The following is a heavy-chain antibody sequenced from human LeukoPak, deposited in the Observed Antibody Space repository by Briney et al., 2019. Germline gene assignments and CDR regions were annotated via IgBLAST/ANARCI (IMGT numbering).Heavy chain of an antibody. V-gene: IGHV4-59*01. CDR2: IYYSGST. J-gene: IGHJ3*02. D-gene: IGHD2-2*01. Sequence: SETLSLTCTVSGGSISSYYWSWIRQPPGKGLEWIGSIYYSGSTNYNPSLKSRVTISVDTSKNQFSLKLSSVTAADTAVYYCARVWEYCSSTSCYAAGDAFDIWGQGTMVTVSS. CDR1: GGSISSYY. CDR3: ARVWEYCSSTSCYAAGDAFDI.